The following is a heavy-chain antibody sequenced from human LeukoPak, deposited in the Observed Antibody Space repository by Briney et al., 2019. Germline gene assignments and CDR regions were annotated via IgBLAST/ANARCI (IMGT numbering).Heavy chain of an antibody. CDR1: GGSISSYY. Sequence: SETLSLTCTVSGGSISSYYWSWIRQPPGKGLEWIGSIYYSGNTNYHPSLKSRATISVYTSTNQFSLKLRSVPAAGPSVSYCAPGRTGVAATFDSWGQGALVTVSS. V-gene: IGHV4-59*01. CDR2: IYYSGNT. CDR3: APGRTGVAATFDS. J-gene: IGHJ4*02. D-gene: IGHD2-15*01.